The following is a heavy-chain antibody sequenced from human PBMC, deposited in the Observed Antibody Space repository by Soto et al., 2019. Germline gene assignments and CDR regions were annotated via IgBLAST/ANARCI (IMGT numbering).Heavy chain of an antibody. CDR2: INHSGST. Sequence: PSETLSLTCAVYGGSFSGYYWSWIRQPPGKGLEWIGEINHSGSTNYNPSLKSRVTISVDTSKNQFSLKLSSVTAADTAVYYCARHWAAAAGWFDHWGQGTLVTVS. V-gene: IGHV4-34*01. J-gene: IGHJ5*02. CDR3: ARHWAAAAGWFDH. D-gene: IGHD6-13*01. CDR1: GGSFSGYY.